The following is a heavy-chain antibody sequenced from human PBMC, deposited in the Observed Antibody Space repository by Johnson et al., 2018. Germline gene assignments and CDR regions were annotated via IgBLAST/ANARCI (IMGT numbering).Heavy chain of an antibody. Sequence: QVQLVQSGGGLVKPGRSLRLSCTASGFTFGDYAMSWFRPTPGKGLEWVAVIWYVGRNKYYAYSLKGRFTISRDNSKNTLYLQMNSLRAEETAVYYCTRGEPHCSSTSCYYYYGMDVWGQGTTFTVSS. CDR1: GFTFGDYA. V-gene: IGHV3-33*01. D-gene: IGHD2-2*01. J-gene: IGHJ6*02. CDR2: IWYVGRNK. CDR3: TRGEPHCSSTSCYYYYGMDV.